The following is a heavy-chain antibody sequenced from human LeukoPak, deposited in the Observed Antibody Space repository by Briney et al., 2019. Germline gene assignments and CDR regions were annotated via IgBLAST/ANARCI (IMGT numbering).Heavy chain of an antibody. J-gene: IGHJ6*03. V-gene: IGHV4-39*01. CDR2: IYYSGST. Sequence: PSETLSLTCTVSGGSISSSSYYWGWIRQPPGKGLEWIGSIYYSGSTYYNPSLKSRVTISVDTSKNQFSLKLSSVTAADTAVYYCARLGYCSSTSCYDYYYYYMDVWGKGTTVTVSS. CDR3: ARLGYCSSTSCYDYYYYYMDV. CDR1: GGSISSSSYY. D-gene: IGHD2-2*01.